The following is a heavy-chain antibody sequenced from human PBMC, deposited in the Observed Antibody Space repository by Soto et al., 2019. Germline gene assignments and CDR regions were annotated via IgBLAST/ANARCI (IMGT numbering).Heavy chain of an antibody. J-gene: IGHJ5*02. CDR3: ARKPQNWFDP. Sequence: PSETLSLTCTVSGGSISSYYWSWIRQPPGKGLEWIGYIYYSGSTNYNPSLKSRVTISVDASKNQFSLKLSSVTAADTAVYYCARKPQNWFDPWGQGTLVTVSS. CDR1: GGSISSYY. CDR2: IYYSGST. V-gene: IGHV4-59*01.